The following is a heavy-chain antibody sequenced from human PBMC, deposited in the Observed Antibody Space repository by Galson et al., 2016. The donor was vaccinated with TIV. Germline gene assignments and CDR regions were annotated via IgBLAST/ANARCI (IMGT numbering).Heavy chain of an antibody. D-gene: IGHD3-3*01. J-gene: IGHJ4*02. CDR2: IYPADSDT. Sequence: QSGAEVKKPGESLKISCKGSGYSFSTYWIAWVRQMPGKGLEWMGNIYPADSDTKYSPSFQGQVTISADKSITTAYLQWTSLKASDTAMYYCARGSGTILGLVRPIDYWGQGTLVTVSS. CDR3: ARGSGTILGLVRPIDY. V-gene: IGHV5-51*01. CDR1: GYSFSTYW.